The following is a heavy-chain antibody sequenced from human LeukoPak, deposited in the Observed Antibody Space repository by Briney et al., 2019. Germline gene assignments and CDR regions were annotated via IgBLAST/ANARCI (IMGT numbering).Heavy chain of an antibody. V-gene: IGHV3-15*01. CDR2: IRSKTDGGTT. D-gene: IGHD3-10*01. J-gene: IGHJ4*02. Sequence: GGSLRLSCAASGFTFSNAWMSWVRQAPGKGLERVGGIRSKTDGGTTDYAAPVKGRFTISRDDSKNTLYLQMNSLKTGDTAVYYCTTARNMVRGVIPLDYWGQGTLVTVSS. CDR1: GFTFSNAW. CDR3: TTARNMVRGVIPLDY.